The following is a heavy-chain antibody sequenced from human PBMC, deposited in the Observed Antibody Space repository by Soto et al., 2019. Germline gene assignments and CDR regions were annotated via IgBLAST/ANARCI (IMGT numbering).Heavy chain of an antibody. D-gene: IGHD3-3*01. CDR2: IYYSGST. V-gene: IGHV4-39*01. J-gene: IGHJ6*02. CDR1: GGSISSSSYY. CDR3: ARTHALTIFGVVSYGMDV. Sequence: LTCTVSGGSISSSSYYWGWIRQPPGKGLEWIGSIYYSGSTYYNPSLKSRVTISVDTSKNQFSLKLSSVTAADTAVYYCARTHALTIFGVVSYGMDVWGQGTTVTVSS.